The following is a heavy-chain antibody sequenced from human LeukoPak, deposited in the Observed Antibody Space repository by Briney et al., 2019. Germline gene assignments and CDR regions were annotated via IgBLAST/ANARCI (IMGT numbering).Heavy chain of an antibody. J-gene: IGHJ4*02. Sequence: GESLKISCKGSGYSFTSYWISWVRQMPGKGLEWMGRIDPSDSYTNYSQSFQGHVTISADKSISTAYLQWSSLKASDTAMYYCAVGYSSSYFDYWGQGTLVTVSS. D-gene: IGHD6-13*01. V-gene: IGHV5-10-1*01. CDR1: GYSFTSYW. CDR3: AVGYSSSYFDY. CDR2: IDPSDSYT.